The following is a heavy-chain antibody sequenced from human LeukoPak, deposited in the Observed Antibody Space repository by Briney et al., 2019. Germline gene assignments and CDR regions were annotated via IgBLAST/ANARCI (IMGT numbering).Heavy chain of an antibody. Sequence: QAGGSLRLSCAASGFTFSSYAMHWVRQAPGKGLEWVAVISYDGSNKYYADSVKGRFTISRDNSKNTLYLQMNSLRAEDTAVYYCASLGRTIFGVVTDPLRRWFDPWGQGTLVTVSS. CDR2: ISYDGSNK. J-gene: IGHJ5*02. CDR1: GFTFSSYA. V-gene: IGHV3-30-3*01. CDR3: ASLGRTIFGVVTDPLRRWFDP. D-gene: IGHD3-3*01.